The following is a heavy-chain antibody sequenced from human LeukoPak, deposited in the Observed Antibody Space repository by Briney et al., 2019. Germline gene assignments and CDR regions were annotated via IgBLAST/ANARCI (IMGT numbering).Heavy chain of an antibody. D-gene: IGHD1-26*01. V-gene: IGHV1-8*03. J-gene: IGHJ6*03. CDR2: VNPNSGST. CDR1: GYTFTSYD. CDR3: ARGPSGSPFYYMDV. Sequence: ASVKVSCKASGYTFTSYDINWVRQATGQGLEWMGWVNPNSGSTGYAQKFQGRVTISRNTSISAAYMELSSLRSEDTAVYFCARGPSGSPFYYMDVWGKGTTVTVSS.